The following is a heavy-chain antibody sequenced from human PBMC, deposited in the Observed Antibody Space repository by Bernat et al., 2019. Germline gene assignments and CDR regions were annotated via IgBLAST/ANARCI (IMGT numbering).Heavy chain of an antibody. J-gene: IGHJ4*02. CDR1: GFTFSSYA. CDR3: AKRGFCSGASCQLDY. Sequence: EVQLLESGGGLVQPGGSLRLSCTASGFTFSSYAMSWVRRAPGEGLEWVSLMSGNGANTYYADSVKGRFTISRDNSKNTVYLQMNSLRVEDTAEYYYAKRGFCSGASCQLDYWGQGTLVTVSS. V-gene: IGHV3-23*01. CDR2: MSGNGANT. D-gene: IGHD2-15*01.